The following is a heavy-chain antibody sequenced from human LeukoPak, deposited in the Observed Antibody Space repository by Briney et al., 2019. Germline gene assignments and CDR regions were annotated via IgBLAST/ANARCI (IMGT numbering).Heavy chain of an antibody. CDR1: GFTFSSYW. J-gene: IGHJ4*02. V-gene: IGHV3-9*01. CDR2: ISWNSGSI. D-gene: IGHD2-2*01. Sequence: GGSRRLSCAASGFTFSSYWMSWVRQAPGKGLEWVSGISWNSGSIGYADSVKGRFTISRDNAKNSLYLQMNSLRAEDTALYYCAKATYCSSTSCGPGYWGQGTLVTVSS. CDR3: AKATYCSSTSCGPGY.